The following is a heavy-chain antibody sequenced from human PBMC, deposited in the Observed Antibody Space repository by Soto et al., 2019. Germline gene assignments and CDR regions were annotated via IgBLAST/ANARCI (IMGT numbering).Heavy chain of an antibody. V-gene: IGHV1-18*04. CDR2: ISTYNGNT. CDR3: ARDLPSQH. Sequence: GASVPVSCKASGYTFTSYGTRWGREAPGQVLEWMGWISTYNGNTNYAQTLQGTVTMTTDTSTSTAYMELRSLRSDDTGGYYCARDLPSQHWGQGTLVTVSS. CDR1: GYTFTSYG. J-gene: IGHJ1*01.